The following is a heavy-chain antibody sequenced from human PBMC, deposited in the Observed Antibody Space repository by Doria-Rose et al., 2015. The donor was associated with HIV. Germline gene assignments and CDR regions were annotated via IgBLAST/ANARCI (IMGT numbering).Heavy chain of an antibody. Sequence: VQLVESGGGLVQRGGSLRLSCAASGFTIRSYWMSWVRQAPGKGLEWVANIKQDGSEKYYVGFVKGRFTISRDNAKNSLYLQMNSLRDEDTAIYYCAREVGPRFDPWGQGTLVTVSS. CDR2: IKQDGSEK. V-gene: IGHV3-7*05. D-gene: IGHD1-26*01. J-gene: IGHJ5*02. CDR1: GFTIRSYW. CDR3: AREVGPRFDP.